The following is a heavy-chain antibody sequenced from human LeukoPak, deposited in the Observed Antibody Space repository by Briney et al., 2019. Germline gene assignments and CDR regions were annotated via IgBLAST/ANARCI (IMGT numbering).Heavy chain of an antibody. Sequence: PGGSLRLSCAASGFIFSSSGMHWVRQAPGKGLEWVAFTQDDESNKYYSDSVKGRFTISRDNSKNTLFPQMSSLRPEDTALYYCAKQMTERPHYYHMDVWGRGTTVTVSS. V-gene: IGHV3-30*02. CDR3: AKQMTERPHYYHMDV. CDR1: GFIFSSSG. CDR2: TQDDESNK. J-gene: IGHJ6*03.